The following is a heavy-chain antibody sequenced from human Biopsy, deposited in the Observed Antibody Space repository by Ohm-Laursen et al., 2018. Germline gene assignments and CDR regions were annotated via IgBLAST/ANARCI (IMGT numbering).Heavy chain of an antibody. J-gene: IGHJ6*02. CDR2: IYWDGAK. Sequence: TQTLTLTGTLSGFSLNTRGMSVTWIRQPPGTALEWLARIYWDGAKFFNGALKTRLTISKDTPENHVVLKLSDVDPVDTATYYCARIPILVVPAAIVYRHRRHLQGLDVWGQGTTVIVSS. CDR3: ARIPILVVPAAIVYRHRRHLQGLDV. CDR1: GFSLNTRGMS. D-gene: IGHD2-2*02. V-gene: IGHV2-70*16.